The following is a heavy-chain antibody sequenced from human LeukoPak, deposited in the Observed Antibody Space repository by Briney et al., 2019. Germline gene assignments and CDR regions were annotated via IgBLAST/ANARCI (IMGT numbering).Heavy chain of an antibody. Sequence: ASVKVSCKASGYTFTGYYMHWVRPAPGQGLEWMGWINPNSGGTNYAQKFQGRVTMTRDTSISTAYMELSRLRSDDAAVYYCAREEAATAAFDIWGQGTMVTVSS. D-gene: IGHD2-15*01. J-gene: IGHJ3*02. CDR2: INPNSGGT. CDR3: AREEAATAAFDI. CDR1: GYTFTGYY. V-gene: IGHV1-2*02.